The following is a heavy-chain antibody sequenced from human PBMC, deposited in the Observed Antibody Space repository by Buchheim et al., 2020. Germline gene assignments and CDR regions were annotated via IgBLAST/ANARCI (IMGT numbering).Heavy chain of an antibody. J-gene: IGHJ4*02. CDR1: GFIFSNFG. V-gene: IGHV3-30*18. Sequence: QMQLVESGGGVVQPGRSLRLSCAASGFIFSNFGMHWVRRAPGKGLEWVAVISYDGSVDYYAASVKGRFTISRDNSKNTMWLQMNSLRPEDTAVYYCTKEPLVNTGYYYPHWGQGTL. D-gene: IGHD2/OR15-2a*01. CDR3: TKEPLVNTGYYYPH. CDR2: ISYDGSVD.